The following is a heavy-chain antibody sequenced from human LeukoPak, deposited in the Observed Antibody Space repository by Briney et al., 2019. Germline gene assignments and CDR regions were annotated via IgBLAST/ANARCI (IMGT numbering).Heavy chain of an antibody. CDR3: ARPTWTNYMDV. CDR1: GFTFSDYY. Sequence: GGSLRLSCAASGFTFSDYYMSWIRQAPGKGLEWVSYISSSGSTIFYADSVKGRFTISRDNAKNSVSLQMNSLRAEDTAVYFCARPTWTNYMDVWGKGTGVTISS. V-gene: IGHV3-11*04. J-gene: IGHJ6*03. D-gene: IGHD3/OR15-3a*01. CDR2: ISSSGSTI.